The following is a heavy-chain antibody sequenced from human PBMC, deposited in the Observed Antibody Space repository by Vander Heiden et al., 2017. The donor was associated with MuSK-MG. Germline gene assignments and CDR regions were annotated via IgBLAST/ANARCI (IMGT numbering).Heavy chain of an antibody. D-gene: IGHD6-19*01. CDR3: ATDPSRAVAGITGAYYYYYGMDV. CDR1: GYTLTELS. CDR2: FDPEDGET. Sequence: QVQLVQSGAEVKKPGASVKVSCKVSGYTLTELSIHWVRQAPGKGLEWMGGFDPEDGETIYAQKFQGRVTMTEDTSTDTAYMELSSLRSEDTAVYYCATDPSRAVAGITGAYYYYYGMDVWGQGTTVTVSS. V-gene: IGHV1-24*01. J-gene: IGHJ6*02.